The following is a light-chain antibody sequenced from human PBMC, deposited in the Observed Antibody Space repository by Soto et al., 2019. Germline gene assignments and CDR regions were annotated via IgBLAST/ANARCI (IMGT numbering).Light chain of an antibody. CDR3: SSYTSSSTPLV. V-gene: IGLV2-14*01. Sequence: QSALTQPASVSGSPGQSITISCTGTSSNVGGYNYVSWYQHHPAKAPKLMIYEVSNRPSGVSNRFSGSKSGNTASLTISGLQAEDEADYYCSSYTSSSTPLVFGTGTKLTVL. J-gene: IGLJ1*01. CDR2: EVS. CDR1: SSNVGGYNY.